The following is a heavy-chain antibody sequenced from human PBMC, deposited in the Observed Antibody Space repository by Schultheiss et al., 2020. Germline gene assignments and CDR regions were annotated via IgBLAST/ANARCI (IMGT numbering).Heavy chain of an antibody. CDR2: INPNSGGT. CDR3: ARLYYYDSSGYYPSDY. Sequence: ASVKVSCKASGYTFTGYYMHWVRQAPGQGLEWMGWINPNSGGTNYAQKFQGRVTMTRDTSISTAYMELSRLRSDDTAVYYCARLYYYDSSGYYPSDYWGQGTLVTVSS. J-gene: IGHJ4*02. D-gene: IGHD3-22*01. V-gene: IGHV1-2*02. CDR1: GYTFTGYY.